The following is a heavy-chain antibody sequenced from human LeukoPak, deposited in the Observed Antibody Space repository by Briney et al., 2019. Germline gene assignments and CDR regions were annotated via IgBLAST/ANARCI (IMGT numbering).Heavy chain of an antibody. D-gene: IGHD3-10*01. CDR2: TNPNDGDT. J-gene: IGHJ6*02. CDR3: ARDLPDTPMVLRLHYGMDV. Sequence: ASVKVSCKASGYTFTGYYIHWVRQAPGQGLEWMGWTNPNDGDTNYVQKFQGRVTMTRDTSISTAYMELSRLRSDDSGVYYCARDLPDTPMVLRLHYGMDVWGQGTTVTVSS. CDR1: GYTFTGYY. V-gene: IGHV1-2*02.